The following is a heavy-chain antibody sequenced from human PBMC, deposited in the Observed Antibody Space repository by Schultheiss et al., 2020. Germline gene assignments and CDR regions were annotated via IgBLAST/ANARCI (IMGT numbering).Heavy chain of an antibody. D-gene: IGHD3-10*01. CDR3: ARGSGSYYGSNWFDP. CDR2: IYYSGTT. CDR1: GGSISGYY. J-gene: IGHJ5*02. Sequence: LSLTCSVSGGSISGYYWGWIRQPPGKGLEWIAYIYYSGTTNYNPSLKSRVAISVDTSKNQFSLKLSSVTAADTAVYYCARGSGSYYGSNWFDPWGQGTLVTVSS. V-gene: IGHV4-59*12.